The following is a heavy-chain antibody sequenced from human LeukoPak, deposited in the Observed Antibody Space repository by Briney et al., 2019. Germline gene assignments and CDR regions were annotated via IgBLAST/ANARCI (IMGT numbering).Heavy chain of an antibody. CDR1: GFNFNDYD. CDR2: INWNSVHI. Sequence: GGSLRLSCAASGFNFNDYDINWVRQVPGKGLEWVSGINWNSVHIGYADSVKGRFTISRDNSKNTLYLQMNSLRAEDTAVYYCAKDLASAYWGQGTLVTVSS. CDR3: AKDLASAY. D-gene: IGHD3-10*01. V-gene: IGHV3-9*01. J-gene: IGHJ4*02.